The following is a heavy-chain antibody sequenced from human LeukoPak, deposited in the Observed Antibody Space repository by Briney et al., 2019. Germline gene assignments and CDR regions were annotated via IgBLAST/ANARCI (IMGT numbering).Heavy chain of an antibody. D-gene: IGHD4-17*01. CDR3: AKGMTTVTTFA. CDR1: GGTFSSYA. V-gene: IGHV1-69*06. CDR2: IIPIFGTA. Sequence: GASVKVSRKASGGTFSSYAISWVRQAPGQGLEWMGGIIPIFGTANYAQKFQGRVTITADKSTSTAYMELSSLRSEDTAVYYCAKGMTTVTTFAWGQGTLVTVSS. J-gene: IGHJ5*02.